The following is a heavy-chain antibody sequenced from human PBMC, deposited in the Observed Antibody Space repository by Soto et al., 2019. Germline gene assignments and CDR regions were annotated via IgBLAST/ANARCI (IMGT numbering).Heavy chain of an antibody. CDR1: GYTFTGYY. V-gene: IGHV1-2*04. CDR2: INPNSGGT. J-gene: IGHJ6*02. CDR3: ARVGGVEMATITDYYYGMDV. D-gene: IGHD5-12*01. Sequence: ASVKVSCKASGYTFTGYYMHWVRQAPGQGLEWMGWINPNSGGTNYAQKFQGWVTMTRDTSISTAYMELSRLRSDDTAVYYCARVGGVEMATITDYYYGMDVWGQGTTVTVSS.